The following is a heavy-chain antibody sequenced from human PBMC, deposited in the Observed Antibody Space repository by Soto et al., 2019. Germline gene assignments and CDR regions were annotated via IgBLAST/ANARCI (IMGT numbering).Heavy chain of an antibody. D-gene: IGHD6-19*01. CDR2: ILSGGNKQ. CDR3: ASGRASVAGPEFDY. CDR1: GFSFSSYG. J-gene: IGHJ4*02. V-gene: IGHV3-30*03. Sequence: QVQLVESGGGVVQPGRSLRLSCAASGFSFSSYGMHWVRQAPGKGLEWVAGILSGGNKQYYVDSVRGRFTISRDHSKNTLSLQMNSLRGDDTAVYYCASGRASVAGPEFDYWGQGTLVTVSS.